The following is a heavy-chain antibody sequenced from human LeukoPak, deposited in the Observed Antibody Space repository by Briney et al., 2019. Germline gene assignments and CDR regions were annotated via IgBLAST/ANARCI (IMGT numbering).Heavy chain of an antibody. CDR3: ARAIEEQWLVSPPDY. J-gene: IGHJ4*02. V-gene: IGHV3-30-3*01. CDR1: GFTFSSYA. D-gene: IGHD6-19*01. CDR2: ISYDGSNK. Sequence: GGSLRLSCAASGFTFSSYAMHWVRQAPGKGLEWVAVISYDGSNKYYADSVKGRFTISRDNSKNTLYLQMNSLRAEDTAVYYCARAIEEQWLVSPPDYWGQGTLVTVSS.